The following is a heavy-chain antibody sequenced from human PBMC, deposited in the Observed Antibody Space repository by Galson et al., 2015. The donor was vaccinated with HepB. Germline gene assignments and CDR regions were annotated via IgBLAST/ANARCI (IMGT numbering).Heavy chain of an antibody. Sequence: SLRLSCAASGFTFSSYGMHWVRQAPGKGLEWVAVIWYDGSNKYYADSVKGRFTISRDNSKNTLYLQMNSLRAEDTAVYYCARNEHGGNVEDYWGQGTLVTVSS. CDR3: ARNEHGGNVEDY. D-gene: IGHD4-23*01. V-gene: IGHV3-33*01. CDR1: GFTFSSYG. CDR2: IWYDGSNK. J-gene: IGHJ4*02.